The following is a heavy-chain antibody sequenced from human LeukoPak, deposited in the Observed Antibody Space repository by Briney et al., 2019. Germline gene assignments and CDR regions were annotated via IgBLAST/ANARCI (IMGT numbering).Heavy chain of an antibody. J-gene: IGHJ4*02. CDR3: AKEASRTPMITGYFDY. CDR1: GFTFSGYA. Sequence: GGSLRLSCAASGFTFSGYAMSWVRQAPGKGLEWVSAISGSGGSTYYADSVKGRFTISRDNSKNTLYLQMHSLKAEDTAVYYCAKEASRTPMITGYFDYWGQGTLVTVSS. V-gene: IGHV3-23*01. D-gene: IGHD3-16*01. CDR2: ISGSGGST.